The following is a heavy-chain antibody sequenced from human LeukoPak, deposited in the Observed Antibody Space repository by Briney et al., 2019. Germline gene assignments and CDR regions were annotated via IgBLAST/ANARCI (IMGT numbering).Heavy chain of an antibody. Sequence: GGSLRLSCTTSGFTFGGYAMSWFRQAPGKGLEWVGFIRSNTYGGTAEYAASVRGRFTISRDDSKSIAYLQMNSLKTEDTAVYFCARDGFLSDYWGQGTLVTVSP. J-gene: IGHJ4*02. D-gene: IGHD3-16*01. CDR2: IRSNTYGGTA. CDR1: GFTFGGYA. V-gene: IGHV3-49*03. CDR3: ARDGFLSDY.